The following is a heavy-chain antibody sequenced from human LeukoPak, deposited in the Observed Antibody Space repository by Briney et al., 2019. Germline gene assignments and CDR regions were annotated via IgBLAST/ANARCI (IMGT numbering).Heavy chain of an antibody. CDR3: ARDYGDYVSDY. Sequence: SETLSLTCTVSGGSISSRSYYWGWIRQPPGKGLEWIGIIYYSGSTYSNPSLRSRVTISVDTSKNQFSLKLSSVTAADTAVYYCARDYGDYVSDYWGQGTLVTVSS. CDR2: IYYSGST. V-gene: IGHV4-39*02. CDR1: GGSISSRSYY. D-gene: IGHD4-17*01. J-gene: IGHJ4*02.